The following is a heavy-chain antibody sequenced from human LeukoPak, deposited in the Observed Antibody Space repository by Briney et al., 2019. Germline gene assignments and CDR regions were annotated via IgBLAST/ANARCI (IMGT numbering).Heavy chain of an antibody. Sequence: GGSLRLSCAASGFTFSSYAMSWVRQAPGKGLEWVSAISGSGGSTYYADSVKGRFTISRDNSKNTLYLQMNSLRAEDTAVYYRAKDDAPRGRQQLVLLVAYWGQGTLVTVSS. CDR3: AKDDAPRGRQQLVLLVAY. D-gene: IGHD6-13*01. J-gene: IGHJ4*02. CDR1: GFTFSSYA. CDR2: ISGSGGST. V-gene: IGHV3-23*01.